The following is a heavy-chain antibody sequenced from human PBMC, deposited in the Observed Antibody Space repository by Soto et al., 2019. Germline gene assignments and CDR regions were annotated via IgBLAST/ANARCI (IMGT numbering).Heavy chain of an antibody. J-gene: IGHJ6*02. CDR1: GFTFSSYG. V-gene: IGHV3-30*18. D-gene: IGHD6-19*01. CDR2: ISYDGSNK. Sequence: QVQLVESGGGVVQPGRSLRLSCAASGFTFSSYGMHWVRQAPGKGLEWVAVISYDGSNKYYADSVKGRFTISRDNSKTTVYLQMNSLRAEDTAVYYCAKDRVAVAGTGYYYSYGMDVWGQGTTVTVSS. CDR3: AKDRVAVAGTGYYYSYGMDV.